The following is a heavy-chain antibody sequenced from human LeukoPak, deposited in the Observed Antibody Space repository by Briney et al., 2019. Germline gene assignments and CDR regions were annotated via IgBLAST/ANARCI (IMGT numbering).Heavy chain of an antibody. CDR2: IWYDGTNK. CDR3: ASSYHDILTGPTELNY. Sequence: PGGSLRLSCVVSGFSVINDCMNWIRQAPGRGLEWVALIWYDGTNKYYADSVKGRFTVSRDNSKNTLFLQMNRLRVEDTAVYYCASSYHDILTGPTELNYWGQGSLVTVSS. V-gene: IGHV3-33*01. J-gene: IGHJ4*01. CDR1: GFSVINDC. D-gene: IGHD3-9*01.